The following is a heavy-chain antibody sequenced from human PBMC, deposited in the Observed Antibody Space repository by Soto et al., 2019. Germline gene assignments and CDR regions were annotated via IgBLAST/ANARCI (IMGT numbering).Heavy chain of an antibody. Sequence: SETLSLTXTVSGGSISSYYWSWIRQPAGKGLEWIGRIYTSGSTNYNPALKSRLTMSVDTSKNQFSLKLSSVTAADTAVYFCARVRYDSSGYYPIAAFDIWGQGTMVTVS. CDR2: IYTSGST. CDR3: ARVRYDSSGYYPIAAFDI. D-gene: IGHD3-22*01. CDR1: GGSISSYY. V-gene: IGHV4-4*07. J-gene: IGHJ3*02.